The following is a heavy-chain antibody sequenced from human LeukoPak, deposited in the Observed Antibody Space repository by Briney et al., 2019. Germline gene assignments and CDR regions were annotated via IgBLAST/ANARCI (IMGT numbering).Heavy chain of an antibody. CDR3: ARSVTSQYYYYYYMDV. V-gene: IGHV4-61*02. CDR2: IYTSGST. Sequence: PSETLSLTCTVSGGSISSGSYYWSWIRQPAGKGLEWIGRIYTSGSTNYNPSLKSRVTISVDTSKNQFSLKLSSVTAADTAVYYCARSVTSQYYYYYYMDVWGKGTTVTVSS. CDR1: GGSISSGSYY. D-gene: IGHD4-17*01. J-gene: IGHJ6*03.